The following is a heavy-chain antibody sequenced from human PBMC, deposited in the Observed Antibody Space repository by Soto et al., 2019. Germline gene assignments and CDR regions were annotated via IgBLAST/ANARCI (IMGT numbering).Heavy chain of an antibody. V-gene: IGHV3-23*01. CDR2: FTRAGGT. Sequence: GGSLRLSCAAAGFTFSNYAMSWVRQSPGNGLEWVSTFTRAGGTHYADSVKGRFTISRDNSNNMLFLQMNSLRAEDTALYYCAREFAPGSPNYYYWGQGTLVTVSS. J-gene: IGHJ4*02. D-gene: IGHD1-7*01. CDR3: AREFAPGSPNYYY. CDR1: GFTFSNYA.